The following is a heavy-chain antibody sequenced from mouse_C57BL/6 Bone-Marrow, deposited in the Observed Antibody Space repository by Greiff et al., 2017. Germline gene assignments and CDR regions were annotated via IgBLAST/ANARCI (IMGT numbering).Heavy chain of an antibody. J-gene: IGHJ1*03. V-gene: IGHV1-81*01. CDR1: GYTFTSYG. Sequence: VQLQQSGAELARPGASVKLSCKASGYTFTSYGISWVKQRTGQGLEWIGEIYTRSGNTYYTEKFKGNATLTADKSSSTAYMELRSLSSEDSAVYFWARGLYYGSSYGWYFDVWGTGTTVTVSS. CDR3: ARGLYYGSSYGWYFDV. D-gene: IGHD1-1*01. CDR2: IYTRSGNT.